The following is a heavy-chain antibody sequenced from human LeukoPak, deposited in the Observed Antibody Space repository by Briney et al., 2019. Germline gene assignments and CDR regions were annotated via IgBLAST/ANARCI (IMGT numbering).Heavy chain of an antibody. Sequence: GGSLRLSCSASGFSFSGYAMSWVRQAPGKGLEWVSHIGTSDPGTFYADSVKGRFTISRDNSENTLYLQMNSLRAEDTAVYYCASHEKGEDYWGQGTLVTVSS. CDR3: ASHEKGEDY. CDR2: IGTSDPGT. J-gene: IGHJ4*02. CDR1: GFSFSGYA. V-gene: IGHV3-23*01.